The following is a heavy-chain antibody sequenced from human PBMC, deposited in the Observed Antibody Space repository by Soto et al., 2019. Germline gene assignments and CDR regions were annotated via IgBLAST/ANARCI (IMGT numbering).Heavy chain of an antibody. CDR1: GGSISTSSYF. J-gene: IGHJ4*02. D-gene: IGHD2-8*01. CDR2: VHYSGSA. CDR3: VSQRTSVLTQSYFDY. Sequence: SETLSLTCSVSGGSISTSSYFWGWIRQPPGKGLEWVGAVHYSGSANYRPSLQSRVTISVDTSQNQFSLNLNSVTASDTAVYFCVSQRTSVLTQSYFDYWGPGALVTVS. V-gene: IGHV4-39*01.